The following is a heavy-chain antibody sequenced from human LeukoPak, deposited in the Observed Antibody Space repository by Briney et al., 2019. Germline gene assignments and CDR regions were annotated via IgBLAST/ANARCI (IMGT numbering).Heavy chain of an antibody. CDR1: GYTFTSYY. J-gene: IGHJ4*02. D-gene: IGHD3-22*01. CDR2: INPSGGST. Sequence: VASVNVSCKASGYTFTSYYMHWVRQAPGQGLEWMGIINPSGGSTSYAQKFQGRVTMTRDTSTSTVYMELSSLRSEDTAVYYCARARTPYYYDSSGYYDFDYWGQGTLVTVSS. V-gene: IGHV1-46*01. CDR3: ARARTPYYYDSSGYYDFDY.